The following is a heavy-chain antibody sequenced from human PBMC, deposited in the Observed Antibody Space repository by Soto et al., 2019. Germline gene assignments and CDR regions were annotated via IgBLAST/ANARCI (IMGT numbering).Heavy chain of an antibody. V-gene: IGHV3-23*01. J-gene: IGHJ6*02. D-gene: IGHD3-16*01. CDR1: GFKFSSYA. Sequence: EVQLLESGGGLVHPGGSLRLSCVASGFKFSSYALTWVRQAPGKGLELVSVISVSGANTYYADSVKGRFTISRDNSKNTLYLQMKSLRAEDTAIYYCGKASTYPLDGVDVWGQGTTVTVSS. CDR2: ISVSGANT. CDR3: GKASTYPLDGVDV.